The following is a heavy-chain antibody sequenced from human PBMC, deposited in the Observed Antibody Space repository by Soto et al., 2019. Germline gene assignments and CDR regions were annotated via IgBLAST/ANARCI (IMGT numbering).Heavy chain of an antibody. CDR3: ARDRGSDAPDC. V-gene: IGHV1-18*01. CDR1: GYTFTSYG. J-gene: IGHJ4*02. Sequence: QVQLVQSGAEVKKPGASVKVSCKASGYTFTSYGISWVRQAPRQGREWMGWISAYSGNTSYARKLQGRVTMTTDTATSTAYMELRSLRSDATAVYYCARDRGSDAPDCCGQGAMVTVSS. CDR2: ISAYSGNT. D-gene: IGHD3-16*01.